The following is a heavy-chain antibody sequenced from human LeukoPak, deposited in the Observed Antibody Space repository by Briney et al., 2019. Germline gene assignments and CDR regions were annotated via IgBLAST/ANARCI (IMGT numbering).Heavy chain of an antibody. V-gene: IGHV3-30-3*01. D-gene: IGHD3-10*01. CDR3: ARDHMVRGDTLYYYYGMDV. J-gene: IGHJ6*02. CDR2: ISYDGSNK. CDR1: GFTFSSYA. Sequence: GGSLRLSCAASGFTFSSYAMHWVRQAPGKGLEWVAVISYDGSNKYYADSVKGRFTISRDNSRNTLYLQLNSLRAEDTALYYCARDHMVRGDTLYYYYGMDVWGQGTTVTVSS.